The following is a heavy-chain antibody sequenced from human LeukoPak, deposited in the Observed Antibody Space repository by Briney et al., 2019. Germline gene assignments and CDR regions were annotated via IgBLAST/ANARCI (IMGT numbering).Heavy chain of an antibody. V-gene: IGHV4-59*12. Sequence: SETLSLTCTVSGGSISSYYWSWIRQPPGKGLEWIGHIHYTGSTNYNPSLKSRVTISVDTSKNQFSLKLSSVTAADTAVYYCASLIGRLHAPIYYYYGMDVWGQGTTVTVSS. J-gene: IGHJ6*02. D-gene: IGHD4-11*01. CDR1: GGSISSYY. CDR3: ASLIGRLHAPIYYYYGMDV. CDR2: IHYTGST.